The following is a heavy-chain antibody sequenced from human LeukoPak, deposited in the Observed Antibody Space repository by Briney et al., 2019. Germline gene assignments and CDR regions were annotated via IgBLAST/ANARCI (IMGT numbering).Heavy chain of an antibody. Sequence: SETLSPTCTVSGGSISSSSYYWGWIRQPPGKGLEWIGSIYYSGSTYYNPSLKSRVTISVDTSKNQFSPKLSSVTAADTAVYYCARSSVTVAVDYWGQGTLVTVSS. CDR1: GGSISSSSYY. CDR2: IYYSGST. D-gene: IGHD6-19*01. V-gene: IGHV4-39*01. J-gene: IGHJ4*02. CDR3: ARSSVTVAVDY.